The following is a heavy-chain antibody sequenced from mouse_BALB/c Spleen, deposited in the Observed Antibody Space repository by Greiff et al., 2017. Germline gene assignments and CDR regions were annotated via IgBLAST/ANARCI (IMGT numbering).Heavy chain of an antibody. CDR2: INPYNGGT. CDR1: GYSFTGYT. V-gene: IGHV1-26*01. D-gene: IGHD2-3*01. Sequence: VQLQQSGPELVKPGASMKISCKASGYSFTGYTMNCVKQSHGKNHEWIGLINPYNGGTSYNQKFKGKATLTVDKSSSTAYMELLSLTSEDSAVYSCARLGDGYSYYFDYWGQGTTLTVSS. CDR3: ARLGDGYSYYFDY. J-gene: IGHJ2*01.